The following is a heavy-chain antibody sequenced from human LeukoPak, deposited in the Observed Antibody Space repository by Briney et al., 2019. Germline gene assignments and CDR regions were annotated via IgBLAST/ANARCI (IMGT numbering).Heavy chain of an antibody. V-gene: IGHV4-59*01. CDR2: IYHSGST. CDR1: GGSIRSNH. Sequence: SETLSLTCTVSGGSIRSNHWSWIRQPPGKGLEWIGYIYHSGSTNYNPSLNSRVTISVDTSKNEFSLKLSSVTAADTAVYYCARVMGDGYKRAFDYWGQGTLVTVSS. J-gene: IGHJ4*02. D-gene: IGHD5-24*01. CDR3: ARVMGDGYKRAFDY.